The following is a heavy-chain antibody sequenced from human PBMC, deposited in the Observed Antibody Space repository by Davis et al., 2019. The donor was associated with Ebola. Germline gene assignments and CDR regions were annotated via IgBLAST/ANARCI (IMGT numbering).Heavy chain of an antibody. J-gene: IGHJ4*02. CDR3: ARGDGYNYWDY. Sequence: GESLKISCAASGFTFSSYGMHWVRQAPGKGLEWVAFIKYDGRNKYYADSVKGRFTISRDNSKNTVYLQMDSLRVEDTAVYYCARGDGYNYWDYWGQGTLVTVSS. D-gene: IGHD5-24*01. CDR2: IKYDGRNK. CDR1: GFTFSSYG. V-gene: IGHV3-30*02.